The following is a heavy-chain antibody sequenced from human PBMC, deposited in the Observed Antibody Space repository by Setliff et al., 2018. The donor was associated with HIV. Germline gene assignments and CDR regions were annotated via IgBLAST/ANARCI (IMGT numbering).Heavy chain of an antibody. CDR2: IYYGGST. V-gene: IGHV4-59*01. Sequence: ASETLSLTCTVSGGSISSYYWSWIRQPPGRGLEWIGYIYYGGSTNYNPSLKSRVTISVDTSKNQFSLKLSSVTAADTAVYYCASSPSKRGYSYAPGGGAFNIWGQGTKVTVSS. J-gene: IGHJ3*02. CDR3: ASSPSKRGYSYAPGGGAFNI. CDR1: GGSISSYY. D-gene: IGHD5-18*01.